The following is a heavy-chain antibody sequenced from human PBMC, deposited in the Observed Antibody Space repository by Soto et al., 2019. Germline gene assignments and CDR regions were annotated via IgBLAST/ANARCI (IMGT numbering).Heavy chain of an antibody. J-gene: IGHJ6*03. D-gene: IGHD1-7*01. CDR1: GDSVSSNSAA. CDR2: TYYRSRWYN. Sequence: PSXTLSLTCAISGDSVSSNSAAWNWIRQSPSRGLEWLGRTYYRSRWYNDYAVSVRSRITVNPDTSKNQFSLQLTSVTPEDTAVYYCAGTTSHYWYYMDVCGKGTTVTXSS. V-gene: IGHV6-1*01. CDR3: AGTTSHYWYYMDV.